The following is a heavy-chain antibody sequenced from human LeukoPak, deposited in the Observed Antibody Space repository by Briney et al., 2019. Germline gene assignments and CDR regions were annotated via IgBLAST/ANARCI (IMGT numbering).Heavy chain of an antibody. V-gene: IGHV3-53*01. J-gene: IGHJ4*02. CDR2: IYSGGNT. CDR3: ARLGDSGSYFDY. D-gene: IGHD1-26*01. Sequence: GGSLRLSCAASGFTVSSNYMSWVRQAPGKGLEWVSVIYSGGNTYYADSVKGRFTISRDNSKNTLYVQMNSLRAEDTAVYYCARLGDSGSYFDYWGQGTLVTVSS. CDR1: GFTVSSNY.